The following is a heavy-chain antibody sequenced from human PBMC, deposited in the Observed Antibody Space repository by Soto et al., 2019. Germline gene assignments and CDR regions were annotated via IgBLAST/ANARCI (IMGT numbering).Heavy chain of an antibody. CDR1: GFTFSSYA. Sequence: EVQLLESGGGLVQPGGSLRLSCAASGFTFSSYAMSWVRQAPGKGLEWVSAISGSGGSTYYADSVKGRFTISRDNSKNTLYLQMNSLRAEDTAVYYCAKARQEWELLVFSGWFDLWGQGTLVTVSS. J-gene: IGHJ5*02. CDR3: AKARQEWELLVFSGWFDL. D-gene: IGHD1-26*01. V-gene: IGHV3-23*01. CDR2: ISGSGGST.